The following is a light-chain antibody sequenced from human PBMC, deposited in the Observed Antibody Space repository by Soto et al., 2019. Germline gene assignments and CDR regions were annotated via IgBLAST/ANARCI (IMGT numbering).Light chain of an antibody. J-gene: IGKJ3*01. V-gene: IGKV3-11*01. CDR2: DAS. Sequence: EIVLTQSPATLSLSPGERATLSCRASQSVSSYLAWYQQKPDQAPRLLIYDASNRAFGIPARFSGSGSGTDFTLPISSLEPEDFALYYCQQRSNSFGPGTKVDIK. CDR1: QSVSSY. CDR3: QQRSNS.